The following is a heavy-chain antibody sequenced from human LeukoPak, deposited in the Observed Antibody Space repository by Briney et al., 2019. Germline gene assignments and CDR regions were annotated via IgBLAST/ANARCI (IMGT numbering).Heavy chain of an antibody. Sequence: GGSLRLSCAASGFTLSNYAMSWVRQAPGKGLEWVSSISGSASSTYYADSVKGRFTISRDNSKNTLYLQMNSLRAEDTAVYYCAKVTAVLSGGTDYWGQGTLVTVSS. V-gene: IGHV3-23*01. D-gene: IGHD5-18*01. CDR3: AKVTAVLSGGTDY. J-gene: IGHJ4*02. CDR2: ISGSASST. CDR1: GFTLSNYA.